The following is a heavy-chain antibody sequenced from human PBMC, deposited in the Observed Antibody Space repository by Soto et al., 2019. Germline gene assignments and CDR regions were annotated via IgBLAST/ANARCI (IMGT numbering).Heavy chain of an antibody. D-gene: IGHD3-16*01. CDR3: ALRLGDPGRLYFDY. Sequence: PSETLSLTCTVSGGSISRYYWSWIRQPPGKGLEWIGYLYNAGSTIYNPSLKSRVTISVDMSQNQFSLKLSSVTAADTAVYYCALRLGDPGRLYFDYWGQGTLVTV. CDR1: GGSISRYY. V-gene: IGHV4-59*12. CDR2: LYNAGST. J-gene: IGHJ4*02.